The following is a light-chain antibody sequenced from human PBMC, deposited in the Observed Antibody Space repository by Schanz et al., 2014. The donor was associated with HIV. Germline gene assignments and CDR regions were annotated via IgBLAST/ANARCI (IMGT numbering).Light chain of an antibody. CDR2: DVT. Sequence: QSVLTQPASVSGSPGQSITLSCTGSSSDIGAYNYVSWYQQHPDRAPKLLIFDVTNRPSGISPRFSGSKSGNTASLTISGLQAEDEADYYCCSYAGRYTFYVFGAGTKLTVL. J-gene: IGLJ1*01. CDR3: CSYAGRYTFYV. V-gene: IGLV2-14*03. CDR1: SSDIGAYNY.